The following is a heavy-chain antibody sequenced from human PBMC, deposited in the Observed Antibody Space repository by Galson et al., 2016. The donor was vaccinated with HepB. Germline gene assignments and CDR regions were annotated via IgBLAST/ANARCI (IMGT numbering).Heavy chain of an antibody. D-gene: IGHD3-10*01. V-gene: IGHV1-69*13. CDR3: ARGGTCNDNTCHGYYYFDY. J-gene: IGHJ4*02. CDR2: MFPMSGRA. Sequence: VTVSCKASRGTLKTYALSWLRQAPGQGLEWVGGMFPMSGRADYARKFQGRVTITADESTRTVYMELSGLRPDDTAVYYCARGGTCNDNTCHGYYYFDYWGQGALITVSS. CDR1: RGTLKTYA.